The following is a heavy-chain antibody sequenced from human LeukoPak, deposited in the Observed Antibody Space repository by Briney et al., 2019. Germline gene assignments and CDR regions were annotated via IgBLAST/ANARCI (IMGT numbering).Heavy chain of an antibody. CDR2: ISYDGSNK. D-gene: IGHD3-10*01. Sequence: GGSLRLSCAASGFTFSSYAMHWVRQAPGKGLEWVAVISYDGSNKYYADSVKGRFTISRDNSKNTLYLQMNSLRAEDTAVYYCASSGSYYFPFDYWGQGILVTVSS. CDR1: GFTFSSYA. V-gene: IGHV3-30-3*01. J-gene: IGHJ4*02. CDR3: ASSGSYYFPFDY.